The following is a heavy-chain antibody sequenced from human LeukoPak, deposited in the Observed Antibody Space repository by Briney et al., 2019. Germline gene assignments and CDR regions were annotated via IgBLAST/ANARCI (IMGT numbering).Heavy chain of an antibody. J-gene: IGHJ4*02. D-gene: IGHD6-19*01. CDR3: ASGWGNYFDY. CDR2: IYHSGSA. Sequence: SETLSLTCAVSGYSISSGYYWGWIRQPPGKGLEWIGSIYHSGSAYYNPSLKSRVTISVDTSKNQFSLKLSSVTAADTAVYYCASGWGNYFDYWGQGTLVTVSS. CDR1: GYSISSGYY. V-gene: IGHV4-38-2*01.